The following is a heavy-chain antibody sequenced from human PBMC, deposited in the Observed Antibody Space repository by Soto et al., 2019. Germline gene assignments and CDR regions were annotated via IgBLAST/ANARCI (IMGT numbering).Heavy chain of an antibody. V-gene: IGHV4-59*12. D-gene: IGHD3-22*01. Sequence: SETLSLTCTVSGCSISSYYWSWIRQPPGRGLEWIGYIYYSGSTNYNPSLKSRVTISVDTSKNQFSLKLSSVTAADTAVYYCARGDYYDSSGYLDYWGQGTLVTVSS. CDR1: GCSISSYY. CDR3: ARGDYYDSSGYLDY. J-gene: IGHJ4*02. CDR2: IYYSGST.